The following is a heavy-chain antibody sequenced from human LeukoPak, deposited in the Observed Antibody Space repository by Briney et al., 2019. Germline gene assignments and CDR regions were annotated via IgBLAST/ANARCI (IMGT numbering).Heavy chain of an antibody. CDR2: ITADGTNK. Sequence: PGGSLRLSCAASGFTFSAYEMNWVRQAPGRGLEWVSYITADGTNKYDADSVKGRFTISRHNAKNSLYLQMNSLRVDDTAIYYCAREVQWELPDYGGQGTLVTVSS. V-gene: IGHV3-48*03. CDR3: AREVQWELPDY. J-gene: IGHJ4*02. D-gene: IGHD1-26*01. CDR1: GFTFSAYE.